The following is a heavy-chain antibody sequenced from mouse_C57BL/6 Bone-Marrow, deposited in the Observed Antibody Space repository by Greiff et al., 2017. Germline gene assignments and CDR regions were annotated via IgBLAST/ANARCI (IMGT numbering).Heavy chain of an antibody. CDR1: GYAFSSYW. J-gene: IGHJ3*01. V-gene: IGHV1-80*01. CDR3: ARGAY. Sequence: VKLMESGAELVKPGASVKISCKASGYAFSSYWMNWVKQRPGKSLEWIGQIYPGDGDTNYNGKFKGKATLTADKSSSTAYMQLRSLTSDDSAVYFCARGAYWGQGTLVTVSA. CDR2: IYPGDGDT.